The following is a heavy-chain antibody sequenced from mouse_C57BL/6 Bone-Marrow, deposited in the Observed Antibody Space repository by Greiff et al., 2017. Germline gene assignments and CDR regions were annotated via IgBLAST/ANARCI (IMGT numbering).Heavy chain of an antibody. J-gene: IGHJ4*01. CDR3: TTIITTVDAMDY. CDR2: IYPENGDT. CDR1: GFNIKDDY. D-gene: IGHD1-1*01. Sequence: EVQGVESGAELVRPGASVKLSCTASGFNIKDDYMHWVKQRPEQGLEWIGWIYPENGDTEYASKFQGKATITADTSSNTAYLQLSSLTAEDTAVYYGTTIITTVDAMDYWGQGPSVTVSS. V-gene: IGHV14-4*01.